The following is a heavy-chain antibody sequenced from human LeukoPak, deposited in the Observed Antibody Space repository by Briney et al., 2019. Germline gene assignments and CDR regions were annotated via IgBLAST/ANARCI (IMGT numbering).Heavy chain of an antibody. CDR3: ATLPGGNYFDY. Sequence: GGSLRLSCAASGFTFSSYWMSCVRQAPGKGLEWVANIKQDGSEKYYVDSVKGRFTISRDNAKNSLYLQMNSLRAEDTAVYYWATLPGGNYFDYWGQGTLVTVSS. CDR1: GFTFSSYW. CDR2: IKQDGSEK. J-gene: IGHJ4*02. D-gene: IGHD3-16*01. V-gene: IGHV3-7*01.